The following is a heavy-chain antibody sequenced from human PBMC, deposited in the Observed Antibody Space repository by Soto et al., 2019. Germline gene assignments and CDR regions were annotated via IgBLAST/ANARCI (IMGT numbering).Heavy chain of an antibody. D-gene: IGHD3-10*01. J-gene: IGHJ4*02. CDR3: ARDDYYGSGSFDS. CDR2: IIPILAIP. Sequence: QVQLVQSGAEVTKPGSSVKVSCKASGNTFTSYTISWVRQAPGQGLEWMGRIIPILAIPNYAQKFQGRVTMTADKSTSTVYLELSSLRSRDTAVYYCARDDYYGSGSFDSWGQGTLVTVSS. V-gene: IGHV1-69*02. CDR1: GNTFTSYT.